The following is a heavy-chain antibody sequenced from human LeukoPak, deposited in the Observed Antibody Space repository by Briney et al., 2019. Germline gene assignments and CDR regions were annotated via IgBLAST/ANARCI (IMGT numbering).Heavy chain of an antibody. J-gene: IGHJ3*02. CDR3: ARGPNIYCSGGSCYSRGAFDI. CDR2: ISSNGGST. D-gene: IGHD2-15*01. CDR1: GFTFSSYA. V-gene: IGHV3-64*01. Sequence: PGGSLRLSCAASGFTFSSYAMHWVRQAPGKGLEYVSAISSNGGSTYYANSVKGRFTISRDNSKNTLYLQMGSLRAEDMAVYYCARGPNIYCSGGSCYSRGAFDIWGQGTMVTVS.